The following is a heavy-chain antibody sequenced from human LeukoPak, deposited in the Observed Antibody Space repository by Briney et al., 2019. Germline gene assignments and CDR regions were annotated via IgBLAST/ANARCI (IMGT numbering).Heavy chain of an antibody. J-gene: IGHJ4*02. CDR3: AKDRWPYSSGGYYFDY. D-gene: IGHD6-19*01. Sequence: GGSLRLSCAASGFTFSSYGMHRVRQAPGKGLEWVAVISYDGSNKYYADSVKGRFTISRDNSKNTLYLQMNSLRAEDTAVYYCAKDRWPYSSGGYYFDYWGQGTLVTVSS. CDR2: ISYDGSNK. CDR1: GFTFSSYG. V-gene: IGHV3-30*18.